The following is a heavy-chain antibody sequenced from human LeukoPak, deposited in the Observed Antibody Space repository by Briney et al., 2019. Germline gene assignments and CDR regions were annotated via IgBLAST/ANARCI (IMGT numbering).Heavy chain of an antibody. Sequence: GGSLRLSCAASGFTFDDYVMSWVRQAPGKGLEWVSGINWNGGSTGYVDSVKGRFTISRDNAKNSLYLQMNSLRAEDTALYYCARGGITMVRGVIDGYFDYWGQGTLVTVSS. V-gene: IGHV3-20*04. D-gene: IGHD3-10*01. CDR1: GFTFDDYV. CDR2: INWNGGST. CDR3: ARGGITMVRGVIDGYFDY. J-gene: IGHJ4*02.